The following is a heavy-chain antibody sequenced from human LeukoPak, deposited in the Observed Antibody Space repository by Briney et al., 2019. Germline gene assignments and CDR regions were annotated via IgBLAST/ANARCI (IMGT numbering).Heavy chain of an antibody. V-gene: IGHV3-21*01. J-gene: IGHJ6*02. Sequence: GGSLRLSCAASRFTLSNYWMSWVRQAPGKGLEWVSSISSSSSYIYYADSVKGRFTISRDNAKNSLYLQMNSLRAEDTAVYYCARDGATVGHGMDVWGQGTTVTVSS. CDR2: ISSSSSYI. CDR1: RFTLSNYW. CDR3: ARDGATVGHGMDV. D-gene: IGHD4-23*01.